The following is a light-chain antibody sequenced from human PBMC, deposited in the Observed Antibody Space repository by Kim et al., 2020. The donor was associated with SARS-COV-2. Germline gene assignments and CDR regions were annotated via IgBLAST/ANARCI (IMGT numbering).Light chain of an antibody. Sequence: SPGQQASITCSGDELGHKYTPWYKQKPGQSPVLVMYQDSKRPSGIPERFSGSNSGNTATLTISGTQAMDEADYYCQAWDSSTAVVFGGGTQLTVL. V-gene: IGLV3-1*01. CDR2: QDS. CDR3: QAWDSSTAVV. CDR1: ELGHKY. J-gene: IGLJ2*01.